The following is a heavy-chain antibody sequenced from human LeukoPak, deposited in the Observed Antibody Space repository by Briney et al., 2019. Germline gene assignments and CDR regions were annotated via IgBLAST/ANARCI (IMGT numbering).Heavy chain of an antibody. CDR1: GGSISSGDYY. Sequence: SQTLSLTCTVSGGSISSGDYYWSWIRQPPGKDLEWIGYIYYSGSTYYNPSLKSRVTISVDTSKNQFSLKLSSVTAADTAVYYCARDLPSGGYYATEHDAFDIWGQGTMVTVSS. V-gene: IGHV4-30-4*08. CDR3: ARDLPSGGYYATEHDAFDI. J-gene: IGHJ3*02. CDR2: IYYSGST. D-gene: IGHD1-26*01.